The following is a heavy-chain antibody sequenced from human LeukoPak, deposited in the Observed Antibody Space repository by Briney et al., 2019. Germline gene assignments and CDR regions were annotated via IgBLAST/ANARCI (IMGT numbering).Heavy chain of an antibody. CDR3: TRDYYDFWSGYYSYGGSYNWFDP. J-gene: IGHJ5*02. D-gene: IGHD3-3*01. CDR1: GFTFGDYA. V-gene: IGHV3-49*04. Sequence: PGGSLRLSCTASGFTFGDYAMSWVRQAPGKGLEWVGFIRSKAYGGTTEYAASVKGRFTISRDDSKSIAYLQMNSLKTEDTAVYYCTRDYYDFWSGYYSYGGSYNWFDPWGQGTLVTVSS. CDR2: IRSKAYGGTT.